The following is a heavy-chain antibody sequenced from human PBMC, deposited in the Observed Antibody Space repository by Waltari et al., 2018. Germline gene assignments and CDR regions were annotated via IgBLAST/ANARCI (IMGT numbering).Heavy chain of an antibody. CDR1: GGTFSSYA. D-gene: IGHD3-10*01. CDR3: ASMDSGSHHNWFDP. J-gene: IGHJ5*02. V-gene: IGHV1-69*14. Sequence: QVQLVQSGAEGKKPGSAVKVSGKASGGTFSSYAISGVRQAPGQGLEWMGGIIPIFGTANYAQKFQGRVTITADKSTSTAYMELSSLRSEDTALYYCASMDSGSHHNWFDPWGQGTLVTVSS. CDR2: IIPIFGTA.